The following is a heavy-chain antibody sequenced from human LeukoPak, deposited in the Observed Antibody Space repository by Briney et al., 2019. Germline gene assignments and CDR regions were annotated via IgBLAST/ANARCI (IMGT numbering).Heavy chain of an antibody. D-gene: IGHD3-22*01. V-gene: IGHV4-34*01. CDR3: ARSSERWPRVLYFDH. CDR2: INHSGST. CDR1: GGSFNGYY. J-gene: IGHJ4*02. Sequence: SETLSHTCAVYGGSFNGYYWSWIRQPPGKGLQWIGEINHSGSTNYNPSLKSRVTISVDTSKNQFSLKLSSVTATGTAVYYCARSSERWPRVLYFDHWGQGTLVTVSS.